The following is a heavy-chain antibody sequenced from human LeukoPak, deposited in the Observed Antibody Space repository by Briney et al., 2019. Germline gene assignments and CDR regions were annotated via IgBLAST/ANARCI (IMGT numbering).Heavy chain of an antibody. CDR1: GYTFTSYD. Sequence: ASVKVSCKASGYTFTSYDINWVRQATGQGLEWMGWMNPNSGNTGYAQKFQGRVTMTRNTSISTAYMELSSLRSEDTAVYYCARVGSSSWLGYYYYYMDVWGKGTTVTISS. D-gene: IGHD6-13*01. V-gene: IGHV1-8*01. CDR3: ARVGSSSWLGYYYYYMDV. CDR2: MNPNSGNT. J-gene: IGHJ6*03.